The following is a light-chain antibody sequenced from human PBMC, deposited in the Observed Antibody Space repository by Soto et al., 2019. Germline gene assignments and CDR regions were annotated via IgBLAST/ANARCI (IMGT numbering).Light chain of an antibody. CDR1: SSNIGAGYD. CDR2: GNS. CDR3: QSYDSSLSGSRV. J-gene: IGLJ1*01. Sequence: QSVLTQPPPVAGAPGQRGTLSCTGSSSNIGAGYDVHWYQQLPGTAPKLLIYGNSNRPSGVPDRFSGSKSGTSASLAITGLQAEDEADYYCQSYDSSLSGSRVFGTGTKVTVL. V-gene: IGLV1-40*01.